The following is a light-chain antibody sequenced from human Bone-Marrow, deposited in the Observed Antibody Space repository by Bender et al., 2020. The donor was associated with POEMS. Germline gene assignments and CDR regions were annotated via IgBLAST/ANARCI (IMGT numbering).Light chain of an antibody. J-gene: IGLJ2*01. CDR1: SSDIGGYNY. CDR2: EVT. CDR3: RSYASGNTF. Sequence: QSALTQPASVSGSPGQSITISCTGTSSDIGGYNYVSWYQQHPGKVPKLIIFEVTNRPAGASHRFSGYKSGNTASLNISGLKAEEQAQYYCRSYASGNTFFGGGTKVTV. V-gene: IGLV2-14*01.